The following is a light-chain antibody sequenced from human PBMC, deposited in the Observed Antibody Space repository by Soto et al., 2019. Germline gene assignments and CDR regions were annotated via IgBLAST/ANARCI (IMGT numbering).Light chain of an antibody. V-gene: IGLV2-14*01. CDR3: SSYTSSNTLI. CDR2: EVS. CDR1: SSDVGGYNY. J-gene: IGLJ2*01. Sequence: QSALTQPASVSGSPGQSITISCTGTSSDVGGYNYVSWYQQHPGKAPKLMIYEVSNRPSGVSDRFSGSKSGNTASLTISGLRAEDESDYYCSSYTSSNTLIFGGGTKVTVL.